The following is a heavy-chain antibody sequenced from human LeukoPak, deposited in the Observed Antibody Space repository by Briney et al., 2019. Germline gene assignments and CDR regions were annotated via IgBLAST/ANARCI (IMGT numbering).Heavy chain of an antibody. V-gene: IGHV1-69*13. CDR1: GGTFSSYA. CDR2: IIPIFGTA. D-gene: IGHD2-2*01. J-gene: IGHJ6*03. Sequence: SVKVSCKASGGTFSSYAINWVRQAPGQGLEWMGGIIPIFGTANYAQKFQGRVTITADESTSTAYMELSSLRSEDTAVYYCARFHIVVVPAAREPYYYMDVWGKGTTVTVSS. CDR3: ARFHIVVVPAAREPYYYMDV.